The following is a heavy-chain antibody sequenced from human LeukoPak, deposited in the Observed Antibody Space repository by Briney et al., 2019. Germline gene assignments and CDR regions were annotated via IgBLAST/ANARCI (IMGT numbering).Heavy chain of an antibody. CDR1: GGSISSDY. CDR3: ARIWASCGGDWYSDYYYYMDV. Sequence: PSETLSLTCIVSGGSISSDYWSWIRQPAGKGLEWIGRIYTSGSTNYNPSLKSRVTMSVDTSKNQFSLKLSSVTAADTAVYYCARIWASCGGDWYSDYYYYMDVWGKGTTVTVSS. V-gene: IGHV4-4*07. CDR2: IYTSGST. D-gene: IGHD2-21*02. J-gene: IGHJ6*03.